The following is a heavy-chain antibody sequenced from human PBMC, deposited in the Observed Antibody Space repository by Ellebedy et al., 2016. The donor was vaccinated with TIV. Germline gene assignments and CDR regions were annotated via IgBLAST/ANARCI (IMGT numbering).Heavy chain of an antibody. D-gene: IGHD5-24*01. J-gene: IGHJ4*02. CDR2: ISPADSDT. Sequence: GESLKISCTGSGYTFINYWIGWVRQMPGKGLEWMGIISPADSDTRYSPSFPGQVTISVDKSINTASLQWSSLKASDSAMYYCPRHVGDGSHFDYWGQGTLVTVSS. V-gene: IGHV5-51*01. CDR3: PRHVGDGSHFDY. CDR1: GYTFINYW.